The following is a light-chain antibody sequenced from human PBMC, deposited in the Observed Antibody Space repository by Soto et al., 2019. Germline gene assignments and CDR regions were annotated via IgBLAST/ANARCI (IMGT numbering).Light chain of an antibody. CDR2: DVS. CDR1: SSDVGGYNY. V-gene: IGLV2-11*01. CDR3: CSYAGIYGVV. Sequence: QSALTQPRSVSGSPGQSVTISCTGTSSDVGGYNYISWYQQHPGKAPKLMIYDVSERPSGVPDRFSGSKSGNTASLTISGLQAEDEADYYCCSYAGIYGVVFGGGTKVTVL. J-gene: IGLJ2*01.